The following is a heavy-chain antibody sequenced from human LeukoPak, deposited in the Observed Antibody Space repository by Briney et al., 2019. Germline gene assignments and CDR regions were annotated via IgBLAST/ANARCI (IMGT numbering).Heavy chain of an antibody. J-gene: IGHJ6*03. D-gene: IGHD6-13*01. CDR1: GGSFSGYY. CDR2: INHSGST. V-gene: IGHV4-34*01. CDR3: ARHIIAAAGLYYYYMDV. Sequence: SETLSLTCAVYGGSFSGYYWSWIRQPPGKGLEWIGEINHSGSTNYNPSLKSRVTILVDTSKKQFPLKLSSVTAADTAVYYCARHIIAAAGLYYYYMDVWGKGTTVTISS.